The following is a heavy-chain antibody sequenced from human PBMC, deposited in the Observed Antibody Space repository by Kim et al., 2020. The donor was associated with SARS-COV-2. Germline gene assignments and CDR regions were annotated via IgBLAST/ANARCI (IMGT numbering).Heavy chain of an antibody. Sequence: SGPTLVNPTQTLTLTCTFSGFSLSTSGVGVGWIRQPPGKALEWLALSYWDDDKRYSPSLKSRLTITKDTSKNQVVLTMTNMDPVDTATYYCAHTRVTRNSLLWFGGRIGSSFDIWGQGTMVTVSS. J-gene: IGHJ3*02. CDR3: AHTRVTRNSLLWFGGRIGSSFDI. CDR1: GFSLSTSGVG. V-gene: IGHV2-5*02. CDR2: SYWDDDK. D-gene: IGHD3-10*01.